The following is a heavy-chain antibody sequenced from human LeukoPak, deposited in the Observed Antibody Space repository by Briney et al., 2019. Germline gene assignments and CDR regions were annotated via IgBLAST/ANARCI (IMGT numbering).Heavy chain of an antibody. V-gene: IGHV4-59*01. D-gene: IGHD6-19*01. CDR2: IYYGGST. CDR1: GGSISSYY. J-gene: IGHJ1*01. Sequence: SETLSLTCTVSGGSISSYYWSWIRQPPGKGLEWIGYIYYGGSTNYNPSLKGRVTISVDTSKNQFSLKLSSVAAADTAVYYCAREGYSSGWSRAEYFQHWGQGTLVTVSS. CDR3: AREGYSSGWSRAEYFQH.